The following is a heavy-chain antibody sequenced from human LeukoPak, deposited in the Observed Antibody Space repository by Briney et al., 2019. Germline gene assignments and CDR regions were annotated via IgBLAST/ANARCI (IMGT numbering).Heavy chain of an antibody. CDR2: INHSGST. J-gene: IGHJ3*02. Sequence: SQTLSLTCTVSGGSISSGDYYWSWIRQPPGKGLEWIGEINHSGSTNYNPSLKSRVTISVDTSKNQFSLKLSSVTAADTAVYYCARGTYCSGGSCYYAFDIWGQGTMVTVSS. V-gene: IGHV4-30-4*08. CDR3: ARGTYCSGGSCYYAFDI. D-gene: IGHD2-15*01. CDR1: GGSISSGDYY.